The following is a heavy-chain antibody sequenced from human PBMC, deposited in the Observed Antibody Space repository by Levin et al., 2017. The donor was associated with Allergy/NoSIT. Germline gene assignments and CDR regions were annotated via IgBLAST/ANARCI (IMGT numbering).Heavy chain of an antibody. CDR2: INRDGNSK. CDR3: VRNWDFALSWGVQGPFDP. J-gene: IGHJ5*02. Sequence: GESLKISCAASGFIFRHAMMSWVRQGPGKGLEWVANINRDGNSKYYLDSVKGRFTVSRDNDNDSLYLQMNNLKVEDTGIYYCVRNWDFALSWGVQGPFDPWGQGTQVTVS. D-gene: IGHD7-27*01. CDR1: GFIFRHAM. V-gene: IGHV3-7*01.